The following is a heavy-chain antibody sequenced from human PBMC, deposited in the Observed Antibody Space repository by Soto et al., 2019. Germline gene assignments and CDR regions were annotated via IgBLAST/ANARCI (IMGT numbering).Heavy chain of an antibody. V-gene: IGHV4-59*01. CDR3: ASMVRGGTFDL. Sequence: QVQLQESGPGLVKPSETLSLTCTVSGGSISSYYWSWIRQPPGKGLEWIGYIYYSGSTNYNPSLKSRVTISVDTSKNQFSLKLSSVTAADTAVYYCASMVRGGTFDLWGRGTLVTVSS. D-gene: IGHD3-10*01. CDR2: IYYSGST. J-gene: IGHJ2*01. CDR1: GGSISSYY.